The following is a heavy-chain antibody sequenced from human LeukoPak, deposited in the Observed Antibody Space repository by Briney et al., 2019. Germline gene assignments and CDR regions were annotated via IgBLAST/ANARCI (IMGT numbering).Heavy chain of an antibody. CDR1: GGSFSGYY. Sequence: SETLSLTCAVYGGSFSGYYWSWIRQPPGKGLEWIGEINHSGSTNYNPSLKSRVTISVDTSKNQFSLKLSSVTAADTAVYYCAGYDSSGYYYAGYWGQGTLVTVSS. CDR3: AGYDSSGYYYAGY. V-gene: IGHV4-34*01. D-gene: IGHD3-22*01. J-gene: IGHJ4*02. CDR2: INHSGST.